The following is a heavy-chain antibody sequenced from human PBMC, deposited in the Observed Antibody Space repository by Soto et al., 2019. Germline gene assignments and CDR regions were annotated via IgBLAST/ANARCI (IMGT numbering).Heavy chain of an antibody. Sequence: QLQLQESGPGLVKPSETLSLTCTVSGGSISSSSYYWGWIRQPPGKGLEWIGSIYYSGSTYYNRPPKSRVNISVDTSKNQFSLKLSSVTAADTAVYYCATGRFYYYYGMDVWGQGTTVTVSS. CDR1: GGSISSSSYY. CDR2: IYYSGST. J-gene: IGHJ6*02. V-gene: IGHV4-39*01. CDR3: ATGRFYYYYGMDV. D-gene: IGHD3-16*01.